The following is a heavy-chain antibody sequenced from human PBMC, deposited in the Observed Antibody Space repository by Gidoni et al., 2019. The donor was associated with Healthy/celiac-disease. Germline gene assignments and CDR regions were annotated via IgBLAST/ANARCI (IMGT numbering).Heavy chain of an antibody. CDR3: ARDPSYGDYYLYAFDI. Sequence: QVQLQESGPGLVKPSETLSLTCTVSGYSISSGYYWGWIRQPPGKGLEWIGSIYHSGSTYYNPSLKSRVTISVDTSKNQFSLKLSSVTAADTAVYYCARDPSYGDYYLYAFDIWGQGTMVTVSS. J-gene: IGHJ3*02. CDR1: GYSISSGYY. D-gene: IGHD4-17*01. V-gene: IGHV4-38-2*02. CDR2: IYHSGST.